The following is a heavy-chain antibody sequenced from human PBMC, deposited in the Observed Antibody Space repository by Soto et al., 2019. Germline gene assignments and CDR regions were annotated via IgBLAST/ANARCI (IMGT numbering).Heavy chain of an antibody. V-gene: IGHV3-23*01. Sequence: EVQLLESGGGLVQPGGSLRLSCAASGFTFSSYAMSWVRQAPGKGPEWVSAMSGSGDNTYYADSVKGRFIISRDNSKNTLYLQMSSLGVDDTAVYSCAKGQTYNAANYFDPLGEGTVVTVCS. J-gene: IGHJ5*02. CDR2: MSGSGDNT. D-gene: IGHD1-1*01. CDR1: GFTFSSYA. CDR3: AKGQTYNAANYFDP.